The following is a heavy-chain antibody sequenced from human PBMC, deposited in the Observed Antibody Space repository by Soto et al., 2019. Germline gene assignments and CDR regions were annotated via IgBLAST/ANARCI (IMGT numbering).Heavy chain of an antibody. CDR1: GYSFTNYW. V-gene: IGHV5-51*01. D-gene: IGHD3-22*01. Sequence: PGESLKISCKASGYSFTNYWIGWVRQMPGKGLEWMGIIYPGDSDTRYSPSFQGQVTISADKSITTAYLQWSSLKASDTAVYYCASLGGSPYYHPNSCYDYWGQGTLVTVSS. CDR2: IYPGDSDT. J-gene: IGHJ4*02. CDR3: ASLGGSPYYHPNSCYDY.